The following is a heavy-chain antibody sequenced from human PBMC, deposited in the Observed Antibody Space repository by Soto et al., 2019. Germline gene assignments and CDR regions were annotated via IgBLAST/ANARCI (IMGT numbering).Heavy chain of an antibody. CDR3: ARSPHHQLLWDVHMDV. CDR2: IIPILGIA. Sequence: SVKVSCKASGGTFSSYIISWVRQAPGQGLEWMGRIIPILGIANYAQKFQGRVTITADKSTSTAYMELSSLKSEDTAVYYCARSPHHQLLWDVHMDVWGKGATVTVSS. J-gene: IGHJ6*03. D-gene: IGHD1-26*01. V-gene: IGHV1-69*02. CDR1: GGTFSSYI.